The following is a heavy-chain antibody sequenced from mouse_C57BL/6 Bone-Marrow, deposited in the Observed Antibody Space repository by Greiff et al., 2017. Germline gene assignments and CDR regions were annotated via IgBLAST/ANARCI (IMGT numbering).Heavy chain of an antibody. CDR3: ASSEYHYYFDY. V-gene: IGHV1-81*01. CDR2: IYPRSGNT. D-gene: IGHD5-2*01. CDR1: GYTFTSYG. J-gene: IGHJ2*01. Sequence: QVQLKESGAELARPGASVKLSCKASGYTFTSYGISWVKQRTGQGLEWIGEIYPRSGNTYYNEKFKGKATLTSDKSSSTAYMELRSLTSADSAVYFCASSEYHYYFDYWGQGTTLTVSS.